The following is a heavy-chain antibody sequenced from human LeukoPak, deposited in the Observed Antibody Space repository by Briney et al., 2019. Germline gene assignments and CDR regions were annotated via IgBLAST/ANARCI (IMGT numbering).Heavy chain of an antibody. CDR1: VGTFSSYT. V-gene: IGHV1-69*02. CDR3: ARGGVVVEGFFDY. Sequence: SVTVSFTSSVGTFSSYTISWVRQAPGQGLDWMGRIIPILGIANYAQKFQGRVTITADKSTSTAYMELSSLRSEDTAVYYCARGGVVVEGFFDYWGQGTLVTVSS. CDR2: IIPILGIA. J-gene: IGHJ4*02. D-gene: IGHD3-22*01.